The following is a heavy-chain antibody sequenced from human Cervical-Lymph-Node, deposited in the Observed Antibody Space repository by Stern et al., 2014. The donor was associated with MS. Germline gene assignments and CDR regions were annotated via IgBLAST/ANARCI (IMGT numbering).Heavy chain of an antibody. J-gene: IGHJ2*01. CDR3: ARHTGRDWYFDL. V-gene: IGHV5-51*01. Sequence: EVQLVESGAEVRKPGEPLKISCKGLGYNFLGYWIGWVRQMPGKGLEWMGIIFPGDSETRYSPSFQGQVTFSADKSIDTAYLQWGSLKASDTAIYYCARHTGRDWYFDLWGRGTLVTVSS. CDR1: GYNFLGYW. CDR2: IFPGDSET.